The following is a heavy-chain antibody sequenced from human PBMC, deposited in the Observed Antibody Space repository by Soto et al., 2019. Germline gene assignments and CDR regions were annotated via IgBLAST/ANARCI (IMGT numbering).Heavy chain of an antibody. CDR3: ASSFTVPPDIGY. CDR1: GYTFTGYA. J-gene: IGHJ4*02. D-gene: IGHD2-2*02. Sequence: ASVKVSCKASGYTFTGYAMHWVRQAPGQRLEWMGWINAGNGNTKYSQKFQGRVTITRDTSASTAYMELSSLRSEDTAVYYCASSFTVPPDIGYGGQGTLVTVSS. V-gene: IGHV1-3*01. CDR2: INAGNGNT.